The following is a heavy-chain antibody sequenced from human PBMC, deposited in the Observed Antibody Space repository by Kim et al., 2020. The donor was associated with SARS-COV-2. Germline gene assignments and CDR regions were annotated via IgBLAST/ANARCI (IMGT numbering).Heavy chain of an antibody. CDR2: ISSSSSYI. V-gene: IGHV3-21*01. CDR3: ARDFTVPPPFGELLRVAFDI. J-gene: IGHJ3*02. D-gene: IGHD3-10*01. CDR1: GFTFSSYS. Sequence: GGSLRLSCAASGFTFSSYSMNWVRQAPGKGLEWVSSISSSSSYIYYADSVKGRFTISRDNAKNSLYLQMNSLRAEDTAVYYCARDFTVPPPFGELLRVAFDIWGQGTMVTVSS.